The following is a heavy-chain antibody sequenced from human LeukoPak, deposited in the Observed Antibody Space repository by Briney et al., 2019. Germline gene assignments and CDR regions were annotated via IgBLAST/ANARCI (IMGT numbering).Heavy chain of an antibody. J-gene: IGHJ4*02. D-gene: IGHD6-13*01. V-gene: IGHV3-23*01. CDR2: ISGSGGST. Sequence: GGSLRLSCAASGFTVSNNYMSWVRQGPGKGLEWVSTISGSGGSTYYADSVKGRFTISRDNSKNTLFLQMNSLRADDTAVYFCAKDQKSIAATGYDYWGQGTLVTVSS. CDR3: AKDQKSIAATGYDY. CDR1: GFTVSNNY.